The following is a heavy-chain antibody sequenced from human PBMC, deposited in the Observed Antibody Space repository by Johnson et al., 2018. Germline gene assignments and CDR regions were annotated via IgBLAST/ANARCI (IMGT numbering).Heavy chain of an antibody. D-gene: IGHD6-19*01. CDR1: GFTLSVYG. CDR2: GGNN. V-gene: IGHV3-30*03. Sequence: LQESGGGVVQPGRSLRLSCQASGFTLSVYGIHWVRQAPGQGLEWVAGGNNYYGESVKGRVTISGDDSKNTIFLQMSSVRPADPAVYFCVRERGGWYMDAFDLWGQVTMVTVSS. CDR3: VRERGGWYMDAFDL. J-gene: IGHJ3*01.